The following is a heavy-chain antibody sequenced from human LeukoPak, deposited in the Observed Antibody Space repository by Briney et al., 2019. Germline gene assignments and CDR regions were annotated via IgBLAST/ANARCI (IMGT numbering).Heavy chain of an antibody. CDR3: ARVSSWFDGFDY. V-gene: IGHV4-61*02. CDR1: GGSISSGSYY. D-gene: IGHD6-13*01. CDR2: TYTSGST. Sequence: PSETLSLTCTVSGGSISSGSYYWSWIRQPAGKGLEWIGRTYTSGSTNYNPSLKSRVTISVDTSKNQFSLKLSSVTAADTAVYYCARVSSWFDGFDYWGQGTLVTVSS. J-gene: IGHJ4*02.